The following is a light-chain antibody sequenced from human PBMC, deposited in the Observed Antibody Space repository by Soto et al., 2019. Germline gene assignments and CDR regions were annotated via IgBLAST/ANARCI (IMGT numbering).Light chain of an antibody. CDR2: WAS. Sequence: DIVMTQSPDSLAVSLGERATINCKSSQSVLSTSNSRNSLAWYQQKPGQPPKVLIYWASTRESGVPDRFSGGGSGTDFTLTNSSLQAEDGALYYCQQYYDTPRTFGQGTKVEIK. J-gene: IGKJ1*01. CDR3: QQYYDTPRT. CDR1: QSVLSTSNSRNS. V-gene: IGKV4-1*01.